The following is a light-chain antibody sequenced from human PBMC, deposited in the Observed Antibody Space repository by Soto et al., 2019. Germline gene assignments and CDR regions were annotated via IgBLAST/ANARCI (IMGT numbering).Light chain of an antibody. J-gene: IGKJ2*03. V-gene: IGKV1-5*03. CDR1: QSIFSW. CDR2: KAS. CDR3: QQYNSFPYS. Sequence: LQMTQSPSTLSASVGDRVSITCRASQSIFSWLAWYQQKPGKAPKLLIYKASSLESGVRSRYSGSGSGTEFTLTISGLQPDDLATYYCQQYNSFPYSFGQGTKLEIK.